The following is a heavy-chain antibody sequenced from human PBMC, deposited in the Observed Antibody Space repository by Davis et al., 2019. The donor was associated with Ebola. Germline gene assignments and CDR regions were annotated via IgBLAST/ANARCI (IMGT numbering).Heavy chain of an antibody. J-gene: IGHJ3*02. Sequence: GGSLRLSCAASGFTFSSYGMHWVRQAPGKGLEWVAVIWYDGSNKYYADSVKGRFTISRDNAKNSLYLQMNSLRDEDTAVYYCARDHYDSSGYGFDIWGQGTMVTVSS. D-gene: IGHD3-22*01. CDR1: GFTFSSYG. CDR2: IWYDGSNK. CDR3: ARDHYDSSGYGFDI. V-gene: IGHV3-33*01.